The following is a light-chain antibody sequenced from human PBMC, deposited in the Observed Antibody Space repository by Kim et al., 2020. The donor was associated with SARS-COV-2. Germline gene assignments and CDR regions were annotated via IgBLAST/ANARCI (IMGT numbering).Light chain of an antibody. J-gene: IGKJ1*01. V-gene: IGKV1-39*01. Sequence: ESVGDRVTITCRASQSMSSYLNWYQQKPGRAPKLLIYAASRLQSGVPSRFSGSGSGTDFTLTISSLQPEEFATYYCQQSYSTPRTFGQGTKVDIK. CDR3: QQSYSTPRT. CDR2: AAS. CDR1: QSMSSY.